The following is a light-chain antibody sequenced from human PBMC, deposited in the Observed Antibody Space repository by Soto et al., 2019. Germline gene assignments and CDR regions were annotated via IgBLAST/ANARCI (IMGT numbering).Light chain of an antibody. J-gene: IGLJ2*01. Sequence: QSVLTQSPSVSAAPGQKVTISCSGSSSNIGNNYVSWYQHLPGTAPKLLIYDKNKRPAGIPDRFSGSKSGTSGTLDITGLQTGDEGDYYCATWDASLPGEVFGGGTKLTVL. CDR1: SSNIGNNY. CDR3: ATWDASLPGEV. V-gene: IGLV1-51*01. CDR2: DKN.